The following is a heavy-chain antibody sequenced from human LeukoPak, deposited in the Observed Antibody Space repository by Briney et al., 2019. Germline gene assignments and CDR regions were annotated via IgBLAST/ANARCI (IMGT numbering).Heavy chain of an antibody. J-gene: IGHJ4*02. CDR3: ARSAGWWSLDY. Sequence: SETLSLTCAVSGDSISSRNWWNWVRQSPGKGLDWVGEISHGGITKYSPSLKNRVTISKDNSRNEFSLKLNSVTAADTAVYFCARSAGWWSLDYWGQGALVTVSA. CDR1: GDSISSRNW. D-gene: IGHD2-8*02. CDR2: ISHGGIT. V-gene: IGHV4-4*02.